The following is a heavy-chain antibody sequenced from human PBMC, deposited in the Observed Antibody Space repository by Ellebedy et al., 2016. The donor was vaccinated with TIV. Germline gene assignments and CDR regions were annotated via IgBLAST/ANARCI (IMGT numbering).Heavy chain of an antibody. J-gene: IGHJ4*02. CDR1: GFTFSSYG. V-gene: IGHV3-33*08. CDR2: IWYDGSNK. D-gene: IGHD2-2*01. Sequence: GESLKISCAASGFTFSSYGMHWVRQAPGKGLEWVAVIWYDGSNKYYADSVKGRFTISRDNSKNTLYLQMNSLRAEDTAVYYCARDESLGYCSSTSCYHFDYWGQGTLVTVSS. CDR3: ARDESLGYCSSTSCYHFDY.